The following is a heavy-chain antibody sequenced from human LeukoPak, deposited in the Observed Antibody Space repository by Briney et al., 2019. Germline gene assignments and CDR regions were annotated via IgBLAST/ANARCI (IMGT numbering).Heavy chain of an antibody. CDR1: GITFSSYG. V-gene: IGHV3-74*01. CDR3: ARDDYGGRGEFDY. D-gene: IGHD4-23*01. CDR2: IDSDGSTT. Sequence: PGGSLRLSCAASGITFSSYGMSWVRQAPGKGLVWVSRIDSDGSTTSYADSVKGRFTISRDNAKNTLYLQMNSLRAEDTAVYYCARDDYGGRGEFDYWGQGTLVTVSS. J-gene: IGHJ4*02.